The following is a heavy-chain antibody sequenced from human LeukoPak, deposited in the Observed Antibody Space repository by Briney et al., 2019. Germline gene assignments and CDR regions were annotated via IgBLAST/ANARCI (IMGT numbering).Heavy chain of an antibody. CDR2: ITSSGSYI. Sequence: GGSLRLSCAASGFTFSTCAMNWVRQAPGKGLEWVSSITSSGSYIFYADSVRGRFTISRDNAKNSLYLQMHSLRAEDTAVYYCAREEGCSGGSCYRVRYDYWGQGTLVTVSS. CDR1: GFTFSTCA. D-gene: IGHD2-15*01. V-gene: IGHV3-21*01. CDR3: AREEGCSGGSCYRVRYDY. J-gene: IGHJ4*02.